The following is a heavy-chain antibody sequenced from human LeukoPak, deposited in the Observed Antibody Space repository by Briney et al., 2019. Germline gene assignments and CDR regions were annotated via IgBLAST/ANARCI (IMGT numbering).Heavy chain of an antibody. V-gene: IGHV3-53*01. D-gene: IGHD3-22*01. J-gene: IGHJ3*02. CDR1: GFTVSSNY. CDR3: ATDSSGYYSDAFDI. CDR2: IYSGGST. Sequence: GGSLRLSCAASGFTVSSNYMSWVRQAPGKGLEWVSVIYSGGSTYYADSVKDRFTISRDNSKNTLYLQMNSLRAEDTAVYYCATDSSGYYSDAFDIWGQGTMVTVSS.